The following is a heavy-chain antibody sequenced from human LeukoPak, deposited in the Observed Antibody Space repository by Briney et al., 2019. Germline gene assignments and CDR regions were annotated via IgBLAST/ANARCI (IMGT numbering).Heavy chain of an antibody. J-gene: IGHJ4*02. CDR2: INPSGGST. CDR1: GYTFTSYY. Sequence: ASVKVSCKASGYTFTSYYMHWVRQAPGQGLEWMGIINPSGGSTSYAQKFQGRVTMTRDTSTSTAYMELSSLRSEDTAVYYCARGLGLDYYDSSGSYWGQGTLVTVSS. V-gene: IGHV1-46*01. D-gene: IGHD3-22*01. CDR3: ARGLGLDYYDSSGSY.